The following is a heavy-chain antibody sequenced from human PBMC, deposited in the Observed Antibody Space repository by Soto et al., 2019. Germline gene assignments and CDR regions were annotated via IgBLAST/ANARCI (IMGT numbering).Heavy chain of an antibody. CDR2: MNPNSGNT. V-gene: IGHV1-8*01. CDR1: GYTFTSYD. J-gene: IGHJ6*02. D-gene: IGHD2-2*01. Sequence: ALVKVSCKASGYTFTSYDINWVRQATGQGLEWMGWMNPNSGNTGYAQKFQGRVTMTRNTSISTAYMELSSLRSEDTAVYYCARGGVFVVVPATYYYYGMDVWGQGTTVTVSS. CDR3: ARGGVFVVVPATYYYYGMDV.